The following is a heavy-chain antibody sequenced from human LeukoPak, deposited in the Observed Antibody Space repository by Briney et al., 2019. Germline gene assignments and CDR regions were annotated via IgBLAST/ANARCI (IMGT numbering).Heavy chain of an antibody. V-gene: IGHV3-7*03. CDR1: GFTFSSYA. CDR3: ARERVRGCSSTSCYYYYGMDV. J-gene: IGHJ6*02. Sequence: GGSLRLSCAASGFTFSSYAMHWVRQAPGKGLEWVANIKQDGSEKYYVDSVKGRFTISRDNAKNSLYLQMNSLRAEDTAVYYCARERVRGCSSTSCYYYYGMDVWGQGTTVTVSS. D-gene: IGHD2-2*01. CDR2: IKQDGSEK.